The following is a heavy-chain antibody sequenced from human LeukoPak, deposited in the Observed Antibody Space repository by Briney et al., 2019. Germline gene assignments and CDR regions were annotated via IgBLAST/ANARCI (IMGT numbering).Heavy chain of an antibody. V-gene: IGHV4-34*01. D-gene: IGHD3-3*01. CDR2: INHSGST. J-gene: IGHJ4*02. Sequence: SETLSLTCAVYGGSFSGYYWSWIRQPPGKGLEWIGEINHSGSTNYNPSLKSRVTISVDTYKNQFYLKLRSVTAEDTAVYYCASNTIFGVAGIDYWGQGTLVTVSS. CDR1: GGSFSGYY. CDR3: ASNTIFGVAGIDY.